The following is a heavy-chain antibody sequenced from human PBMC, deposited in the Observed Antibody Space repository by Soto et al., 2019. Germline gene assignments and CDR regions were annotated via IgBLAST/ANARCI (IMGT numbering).Heavy chain of an antibody. J-gene: IGHJ5*02. V-gene: IGHV1-3*01. CDR2: INAGNGNT. CDR1: GYTFTSYA. D-gene: IGHD3-10*01. Sequence: ASVNVSCKASGYTFTSYAMHWVRQAPGQRLEWMGWINAGNGNTKYSQKFQGRVTITRDTSASTAYMELSSLRSEDTAVYYCARDLGGRRGPHPNWFDPWGQGTLVTVSS. CDR3: ARDLGGRRGPHPNWFDP.